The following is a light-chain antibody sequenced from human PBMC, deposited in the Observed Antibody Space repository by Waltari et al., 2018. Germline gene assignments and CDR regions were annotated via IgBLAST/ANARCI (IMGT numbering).Light chain of an antibody. Sequence: QSALTQPASVSGSPGQSITISCTGSSSDVGGYNFVSWYQQHPGKAPRLMIYEGSHRPSGGSNRFSGSKSGNTASLTISGLRAEDEADYYCSSYAGSSPQGIFGGGTKLTVL. V-gene: IGLV2-14*01. CDR2: EGS. CDR3: SSYAGSSPQGI. CDR1: SSDVGGYNF. J-gene: IGLJ2*01.